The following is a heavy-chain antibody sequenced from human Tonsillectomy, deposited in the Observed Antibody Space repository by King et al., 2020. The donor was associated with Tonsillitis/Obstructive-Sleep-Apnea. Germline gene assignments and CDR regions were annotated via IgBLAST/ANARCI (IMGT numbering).Heavy chain of an antibody. Sequence: VQLVESGGGLVQPGGSLRLSCAASGFTFSSYAMSWVRQAPGKGLEWVSAISGSGGSTYYADSVKGRFTISRDNSKNTLYLQMNSLRAEDTALYYCAKDQSGNDFWSGYYTDFDYWGQGTLVTVSS. CDR3: AKDQSGNDFWSGYYTDFDY. V-gene: IGHV3-23*04. D-gene: IGHD3-3*01. CDR2: ISGSGGST. J-gene: IGHJ4*02. CDR1: GFTFSSYA.